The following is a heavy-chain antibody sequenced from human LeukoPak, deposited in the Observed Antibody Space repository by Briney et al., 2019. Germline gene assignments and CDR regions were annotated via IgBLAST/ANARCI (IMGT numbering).Heavy chain of an antibody. CDR2: INLGGST. CDR3: ARGVLHVSVWSHPAPRTTRGEFDL. V-gene: IGHV4-34*01. D-gene: IGHD1/OR15-1a*01. Sequence: PSETLSLTCAVYGESFNGYYWTWIRQSPEKGLEWIGGINLGGSTNYSPSLKSRVTISMDTSEKQFSLKLSSVTAADTAVYYCARGVLHVSVWSHPAPRTTRGEFDLWGQGTLVTVSS. CDR1: GESFNGYY. J-gene: IGHJ4*02.